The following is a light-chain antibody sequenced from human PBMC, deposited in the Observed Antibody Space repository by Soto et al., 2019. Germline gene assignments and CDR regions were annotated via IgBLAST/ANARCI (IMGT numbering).Light chain of an antibody. CDR2: KAS. V-gene: IGKV1-5*03. CDR1: QNINNL. J-gene: IGKJ3*01. CDR3: QQTFRTPFT. Sequence: DIQMTQSPSTLSASVGDRVIITCRASQNINNLLAWYQQKPGKAPNLLIYKASSLESGVPSRFSGSGSGTHFTLAISSLQPEDFATYYCQQTFRTPFTFGPGTKVDIK.